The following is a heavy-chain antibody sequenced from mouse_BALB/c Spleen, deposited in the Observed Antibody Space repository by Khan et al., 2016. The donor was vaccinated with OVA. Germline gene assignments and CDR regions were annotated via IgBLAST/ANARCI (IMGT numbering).Heavy chain of an antibody. CDR1: GYTFTKFG. Sequence: QIQLVQSGPELKKPGETVKISCKASGYTFTKFGMNWVKQAPGKGLEWMGWINTYTGEPTYADDFKGRFAFSMETYASTAYLQINNLKDEDTATYFWARPPYFSYTMAHWGQGTSVTVSS. V-gene: IGHV9-3-1*01. J-gene: IGHJ4*01. CDR3: ARPPYFSYTMAH. CDR2: INTYTGEP. D-gene: IGHD2-10*01.